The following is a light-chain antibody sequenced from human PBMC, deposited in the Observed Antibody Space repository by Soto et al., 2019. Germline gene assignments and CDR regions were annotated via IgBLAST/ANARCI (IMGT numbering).Light chain of an antibody. J-gene: IGKJ4*01. CDR1: QSVTSDY. V-gene: IGKV3-20*01. CDR2: GAS. Sequence: EIVLTQSPGTLSLSPGDRATPSCRASQSVTSDYLAWYQQKPGQAPRLLIYGASIRATGIPDRFSGSGSGTDFILTISRLEPEDLAMYHCQQNSNAPRVTFGGGTKVEIK. CDR3: QQNSNAPRVT.